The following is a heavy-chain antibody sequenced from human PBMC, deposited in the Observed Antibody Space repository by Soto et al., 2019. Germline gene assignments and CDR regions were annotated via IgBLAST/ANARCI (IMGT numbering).Heavy chain of an antibody. Sequence: ESLKISGKGSGYNFTSYWIGWVRQMHGKGLEWMGIIYPGDSDTRYSPSFQGQVTISADKSISTAYLQWSSLKASDTAMYYCASRSSSWYYYYGMDVWGQGTTVTVS. V-gene: IGHV5-51*01. CDR2: IYPGDSDT. CDR3: ASRSSSWYYYYGMDV. CDR1: GYNFTSYW. J-gene: IGHJ6*02. D-gene: IGHD6-13*01.